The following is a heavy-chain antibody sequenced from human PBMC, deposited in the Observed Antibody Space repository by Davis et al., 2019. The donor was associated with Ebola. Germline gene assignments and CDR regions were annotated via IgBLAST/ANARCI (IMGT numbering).Heavy chain of an antibody. CDR1: GFTLSAYT. J-gene: IGHJ5*02. D-gene: IGHD6-6*01. CDR3: AKGGGTSSSDFRRT. CDR2: ISSSSSYI. V-gene: IGHV3-21*01. Sequence: GESLKISCAASGFTLSAYTMNWVRQAPGKGLEWVSSISSSSSYIYYADSVKGRFTISRDNSKNTLYLQMNSLRAEDTAIYYCAKGGGTSSSDFRRTWGQGTLVTVSS.